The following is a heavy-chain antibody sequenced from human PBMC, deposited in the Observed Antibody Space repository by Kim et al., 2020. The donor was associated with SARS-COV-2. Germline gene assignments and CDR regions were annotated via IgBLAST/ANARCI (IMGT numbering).Heavy chain of an antibody. V-gene: IGHV5-51*01. J-gene: IGHJ5*02. CDR3: ARSSVFRNWFDP. Sequence: RYSPYFQGQVTISADKSISTAYLQWSSLKASDTAMYYCARSSVFRNWFDPWGQGTLVTVSS.